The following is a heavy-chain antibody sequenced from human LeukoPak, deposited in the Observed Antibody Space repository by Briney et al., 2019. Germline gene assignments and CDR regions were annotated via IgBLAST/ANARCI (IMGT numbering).Heavy chain of an antibody. J-gene: IGHJ4*02. CDR1: GYTFTSYG. Sequence: GASVTVSCKASGYTFTSYGISWVRQAPGQGLEWMGWISAYNGNTNYAQKLQGRVTMTTDTSTSTAYMELRSLRSDDTAVYYCAAAAYYYDSSGYYTPQYYFDYWGQGTLVTVSS. CDR3: AAAAYYYDSSGYYTPQYYFDY. V-gene: IGHV1-18*01. CDR2: ISAYNGNT. D-gene: IGHD3-22*01.